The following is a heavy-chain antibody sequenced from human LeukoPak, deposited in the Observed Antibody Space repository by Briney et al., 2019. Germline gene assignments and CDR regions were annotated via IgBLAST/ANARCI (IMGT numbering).Heavy chain of an antibody. Sequence: GGSLRLSCAASGLSFSNYALTWVRQAPGQGLGWVSSITVCGYTYYADSVKGRFTISRDNSKNTLFLQMNSLRAEDTALYYCTSDPNGDYVGAFDMWGPGTLVTVSS. CDR3: TSDPNGDYVGAFDM. J-gene: IGHJ3*02. D-gene: IGHD4-17*01. V-gene: IGHV3-23*01. CDR2: ITVCGYT. CDR1: GLSFSNYA.